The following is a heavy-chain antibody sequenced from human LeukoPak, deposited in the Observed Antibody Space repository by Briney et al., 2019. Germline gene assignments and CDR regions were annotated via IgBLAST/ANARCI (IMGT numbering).Heavy chain of an antibody. CDR1: GGSISSSSYY. CDR3: ARVGLDIVVVPAALNNNWFDP. D-gene: IGHD2-2*01. CDR2: IYYSGST. V-gene: IGHV4-39*07. Sequence: SVTLSLTCTVSGGSISSSSYYWGWIRQPPGKGLEWIGSIYYSGSTYYNPSLKSRVTISVDTSKNQFSLKLSSVTAADTAVYYCARVGLDIVVVPAALNNNWFDPWGQGTLVTVSS. J-gene: IGHJ5*02.